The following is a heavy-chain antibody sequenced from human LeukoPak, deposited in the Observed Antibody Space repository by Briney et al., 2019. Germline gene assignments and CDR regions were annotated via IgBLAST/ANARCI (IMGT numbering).Heavy chain of an antibody. V-gene: IGHV3-23*01. Sequence: GGSLRLSCAASGFTFSSYAMSWVRQAPGKGLEWVSAISGSGGSTSYADSVKGRFTISRDNSKNTLYLQMNSLRAEDTAVYYCAKSYCGGDCYPDYWGQGTLVTVSS. CDR3: AKSYCGGDCYPDY. J-gene: IGHJ4*02. CDR2: ISGSGGST. CDR1: GFTFSSYA. D-gene: IGHD2-21*02.